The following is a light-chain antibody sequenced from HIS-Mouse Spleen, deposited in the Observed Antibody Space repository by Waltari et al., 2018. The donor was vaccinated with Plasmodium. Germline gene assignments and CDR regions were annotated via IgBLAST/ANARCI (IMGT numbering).Light chain of an antibody. CDR2: WAS. Sequence: DIVMTQSPDSLAVSLGERATINCKSSQSVLYSSNNKNYLAWYQQKPGKPPKLLIYWASTRESGVPDRFSGSGSVTDFPLTISSLQAEDVAVYYCQQYYSTPWTFGQGTKVEIK. J-gene: IGKJ1*01. CDR3: QQYYSTPWT. V-gene: IGKV4-1*01. CDR1: QSVLYSSNNKNY.